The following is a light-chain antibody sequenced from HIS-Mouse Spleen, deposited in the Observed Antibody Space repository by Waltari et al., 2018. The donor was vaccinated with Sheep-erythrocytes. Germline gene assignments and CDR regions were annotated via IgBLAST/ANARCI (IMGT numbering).Light chain of an antibody. J-gene: IGKJ3*01. CDR1: QSLLHSNGYNY. V-gene: IGKV2-28*01. CDR3: QQLNSYPPA. Sequence: DIVMTQSPLSLPVTPGEPASISCRSSQSLLHSNGYNYLDWYLQKPGQSPQLLIYLGSNRASGVPDRFSGSGSGTEFTLTISSLQPEDFATYYCQQLNSYPPAFGPGTKVDIK. CDR2: LGS.